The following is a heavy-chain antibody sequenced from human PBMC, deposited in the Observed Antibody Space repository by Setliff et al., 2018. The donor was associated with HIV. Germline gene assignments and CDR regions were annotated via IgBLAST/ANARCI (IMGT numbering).Heavy chain of an antibody. D-gene: IGHD6-19*01. CDR2: ISAANGKK. CDR1: GYTFSSYG. J-gene: IGHJ1*01. V-gene: IGHV1-18*01. Sequence: ASVKVSCKASGYTFSSYGISWVRQTPGQGLEWMGWISAANGKKYYAPKVHDRITLTMDISTTTAHLQLRSLRSDDTAVYFCAKDGSGWSQHWGQGTLVTVSS. CDR3: AKDGSGWSQH.